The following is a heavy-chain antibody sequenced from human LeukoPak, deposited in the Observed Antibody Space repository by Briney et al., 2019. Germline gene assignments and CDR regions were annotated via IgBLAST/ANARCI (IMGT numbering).Heavy chain of an antibody. D-gene: IGHD3-22*01. V-gene: IGHV4-4*07. J-gene: IGHJ4*02. CDR3: AGGANRSGYYYFDY. CDR1: GGSISSYY. CDR2: IYTSGST. Sequence: PSETLSLTCTVSGGSISSYYWSRIRQPAGKGLEWIGRIYTSGSTNYNPSLKSRVTMSVDTSKNQFSLKLSSVTAADTAVYYCAGGANRSGYYYFDYWGQGTLVTVSS.